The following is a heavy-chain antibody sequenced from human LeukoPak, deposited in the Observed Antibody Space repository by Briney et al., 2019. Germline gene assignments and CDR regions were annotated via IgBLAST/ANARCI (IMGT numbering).Heavy chain of an antibody. CDR3: ARASYYYDTTGLGAVDI. V-gene: IGHV3-9*01. CDR2: INWNSDNI. Sequence: GGSLRLSCAASGFTFNDHAMYWVRQAPGKGLEWVSGINWNSDNIGYVDSVRGRFTISRDDAKNSLFLQMNSLRVEDTALYYCARASYYYDTTGLGAVDIWGQGTMVTVSS. D-gene: IGHD3-22*01. CDR1: GFTFNDHA. J-gene: IGHJ3*02.